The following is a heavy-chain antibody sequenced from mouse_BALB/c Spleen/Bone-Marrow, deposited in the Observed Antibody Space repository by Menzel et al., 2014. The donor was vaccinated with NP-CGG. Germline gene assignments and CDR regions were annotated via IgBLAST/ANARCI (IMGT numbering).Heavy chain of an antibody. CDR3: ARDVGYGNYFVY. CDR2: SRNRAKYYTT. CDR1: GFTFSDFY. J-gene: IGHJ3*01. D-gene: IGHD2-10*02. Sequence: DVMLVESVGGLVQPGDSLRLSCATSGFTFSDFYMEWVRQPPGKRLEWIATSRNRAKYYTTEYSASVKGRFIVSRDTSQSVLYLQMNALRAEDTAIYYCARDVGYGNYFVYWGQGTLVTVSA. V-gene: IGHV7-1*02.